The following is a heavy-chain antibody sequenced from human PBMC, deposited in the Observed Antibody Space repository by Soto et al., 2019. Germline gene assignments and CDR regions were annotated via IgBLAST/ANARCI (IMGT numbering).Heavy chain of an antibody. CDR1: GFTFSSYA. D-gene: IGHD1-26*01. V-gene: IGHV3-23*01. Sequence: GGSLRLSCAASGFTFSSYAMSWVRQAPGKGLEWGSAISGSGGSTYYADSVKGRFTISRYNSKNTLYLQMNSLRAEDTSVYYCAKDGGWALLGAEYFQHWGQGTLVTVSS. CDR2: ISGSGGST. J-gene: IGHJ1*01. CDR3: AKDGGWALLGAEYFQH.